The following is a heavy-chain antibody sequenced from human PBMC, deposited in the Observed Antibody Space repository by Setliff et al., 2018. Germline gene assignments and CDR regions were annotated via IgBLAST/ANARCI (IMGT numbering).Heavy chain of an antibody. Sequence: PSETLSLTCTVSGGSVSSRSFYWSWIRQPAGKPLEWIGRMYSDGSTIYNPSLKGRVTISEDTSKNQFSLTLSSVTAADTAIYYCARMSGFLYIDVWGKGTTVTVSS. V-gene: IGHV4-61*02. J-gene: IGHJ6*03. CDR1: GGSVSSRSFY. D-gene: IGHD1-26*01. CDR2: MYSDGST. CDR3: ARMSGFLYIDV.